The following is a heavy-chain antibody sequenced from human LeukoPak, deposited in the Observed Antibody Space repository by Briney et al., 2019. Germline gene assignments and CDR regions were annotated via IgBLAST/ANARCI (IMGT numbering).Heavy chain of an antibody. CDR2: IIPIFGTA. J-gene: IGHJ6*03. V-gene: IGHV1-69*05. D-gene: IGHD3-22*01. Sequence: RRASVKVSCKASGGTFSSYAISWVRQAPGQGLEWMGGIIPIFGTANYAQKFQGRVTITTDEPTSTAYMELSSLRSEDTAVYYCARTSYYYDSSGYYSNYYYYYMDVWGKGTTVTVSS. CDR1: GGTFSSYA. CDR3: ARTSYYYDSSGYYSNYYYYYMDV.